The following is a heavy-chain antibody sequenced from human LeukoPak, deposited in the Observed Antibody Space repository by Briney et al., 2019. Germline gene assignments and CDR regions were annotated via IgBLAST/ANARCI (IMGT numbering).Heavy chain of an antibody. CDR1: GFTFSSYA. CDR3: AKDMAGTTEGIDY. V-gene: IGHV3-23*01. D-gene: IGHD1-7*01. Sequence: GGSLRLSCAASGFTFSSYAMSWVRQAPGKGLEWVSAISGSGGSTYYADSVKGRFTISRDNSKNTLYLQMNSLRAEDMALYYCAKDMAGTTEGIDYWGQGTLVTVSS. J-gene: IGHJ4*02. CDR2: ISGSGGST.